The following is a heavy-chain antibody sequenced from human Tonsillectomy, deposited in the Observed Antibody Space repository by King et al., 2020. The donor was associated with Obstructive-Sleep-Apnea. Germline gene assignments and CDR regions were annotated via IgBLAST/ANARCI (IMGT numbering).Heavy chain of an antibody. J-gene: IGHJ4*02. CDR3: ARRDYYGSGTYYDFQTKDYFDY. CDR2: IYWDDDK. D-gene: IGHD3-10*01. CDR1: GFSLSTSGVG. V-gene: IGHV2-5*02. Sequence: LKESGPTLVKPTQTLTLTCTFSGFSLSTSGVGVGWIRQTPGKALEWLALIYWDDDKRYSPSLKSRLAITKDSSKNLVVLTMTNMDPVDTATYYCARRDYYGSGTYYDFQTKDYFDYWGQGTLVTVSS.